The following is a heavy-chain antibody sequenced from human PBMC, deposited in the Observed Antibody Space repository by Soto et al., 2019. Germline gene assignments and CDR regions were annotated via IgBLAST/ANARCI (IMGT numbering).Heavy chain of an antibody. D-gene: IGHD3-9*01. CDR1: GFTFSSYA. J-gene: IGHJ6*02. V-gene: IGHV3-30-3*01. CDR2: ISYDGSNK. CDR3: ARDLPPPYYDILPGQSFYYYYGMDV. Sequence: PGVSLRLSCAASGFTFSSYAMHWVRQAPGKGLEWVAVISYDGSNKYYADSVKGRFTISRDNSKNTLYLQMNSLRAEDTAVYYCARDLPPPYYDILPGQSFYYYYGMDVWGQGTTVTVSS.